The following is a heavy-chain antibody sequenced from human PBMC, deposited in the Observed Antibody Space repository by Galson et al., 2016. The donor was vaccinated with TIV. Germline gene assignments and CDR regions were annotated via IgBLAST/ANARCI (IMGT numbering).Heavy chain of an antibody. Sequence: SVKVSCKASGGIFRSDAISWVRQAPGQGLEWMGRIIAIFGTANYAQKFQGRVTITADESTGTAYMELSSLRSEDTAVYYCARGPYYYGSGSEENWGQGTLVTVSS. CDR3: ARGPYYYGSGSEEN. CDR2: IIAIFGTA. CDR1: GGIFRSDA. D-gene: IGHD3-10*01. V-gene: IGHV1-69*13. J-gene: IGHJ4*02.